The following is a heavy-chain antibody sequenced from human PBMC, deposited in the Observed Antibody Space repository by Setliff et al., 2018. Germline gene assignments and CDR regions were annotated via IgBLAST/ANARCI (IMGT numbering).Heavy chain of an antibody. CDR2: IYHSGSA. V-gene: IGHV4-38-2*02. CDR1: GYSISSDHY. D-gene: IGHD5-18*01. Sequence: SETLSLTGAVSGYSISSDHYWGWIRQPPGKGLEWIGSIYHSGSAYYNPSLKSRVTISVDTSKNQFSLKLSSVTAADRAVYYCARDGGNGYGVDAYAGGGFDIWGQGTMVTVSS. J-gene: IGHJ3*02. CDR3: ARDGGNGYGVDAYAGGGFDI.